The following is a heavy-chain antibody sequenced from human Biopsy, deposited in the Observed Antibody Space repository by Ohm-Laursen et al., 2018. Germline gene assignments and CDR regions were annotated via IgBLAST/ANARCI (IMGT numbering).Heavy chain of an antibody. CDR1: GGSVNSSNYY. J-gene: IGHJ6*02. CDR3: AIDRVPRRGVMPVYYYGMDV. Sequence: ETLSLTCSVSGGSVNSSNYYWNWIRQTPGKGLEWIGFIYNTERANYNPSLKSRVTISLDTSKNQFSLELSSVIPSDTAVYYCAIDRVPRRGVMPVYYYGMDVWGQGSTVTVSS. D-gene: IGHD2-21*01. V-gene: IGHV4-61*01. CDR2: IYNTERA.